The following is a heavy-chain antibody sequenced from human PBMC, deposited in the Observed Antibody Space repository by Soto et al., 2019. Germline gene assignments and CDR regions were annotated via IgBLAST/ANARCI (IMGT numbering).Heavy chain of an antibody. CDR2: ISWNCGSI. Sequence: EVQLVESGGGLVQPGRSLRLSCAASGFTFDDYAMHWVRQAPGKGLEWVSGISWNCGSIGYADSVKGRFTISRDNAKNSLYLQMNSLRAEDTALYYCAKDIGSSGWYDAFDIWGQGTMVTVSS. CDR3: AKDIGSSGWYDAFDI. V-gene: IGHV3-9*01. CDR1: GFTFDDYA. J-gene: IGHJ3*02. D-gene: IGHD6-19*01.